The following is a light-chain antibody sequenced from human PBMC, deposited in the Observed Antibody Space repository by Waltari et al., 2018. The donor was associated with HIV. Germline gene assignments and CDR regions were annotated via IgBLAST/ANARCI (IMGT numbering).Light chain of an antibody. Sequence: EIVMTQSPATLSVSPGERANLSCRASQSVSSNLAWYQQRPGQAPRLLIYDQSNRATGIPARFSGSGSGTEFTLTVSSLQSEDFAVYYCQQYNNWPRTFGQGTKVEVK. CDR3: QQYNNWPRT. V-gene: IGKV3-15*01. CDR1: QSVSSN. CDR2: DQS. J-gene: IGKJ1*01.